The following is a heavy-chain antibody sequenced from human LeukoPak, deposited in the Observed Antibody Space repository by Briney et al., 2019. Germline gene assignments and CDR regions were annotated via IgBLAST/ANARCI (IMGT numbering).Heavy chain of an antibody. Sequence: GGSLRLSCAASGFTFSSYSMNWARQAPGKGLEWVSGTSGGGSNTYYADSVKGRFTISRDNSKSTLYLQMNSLRAEDTAVYYCAKELSSWGPSSDAFDVWGQGTMVTVSS. CDR2: TSGGGSNT. D-gene: IGHD3-16*01. CDR1: GFTFSSYS. V-gene: IGHV3-23*01. CDR3: AKELSSWGPSSDAFDV. J-gene: IGHJ3*01.